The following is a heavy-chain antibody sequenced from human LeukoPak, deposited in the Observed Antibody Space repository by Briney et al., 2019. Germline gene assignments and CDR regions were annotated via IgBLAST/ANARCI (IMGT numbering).Heavy chain of an antibody. CDR1: GFTFSSYS. D-gene: IGHD4-23*01. Sequence: SGGSLRLSCAASGFTFSSYSMNWVRQAPGKGLEWVSSISSSSSYIYYADSVKGRFTISRDNAKNSLYLQMNSLRAEDTAVYYCARGGGKSSAFDIWGQGTMVTVSS. V-gene: IGHV3-21*01. CDR3: ARGGGKSSAFDI. CDR2: ISSSSSYI. J-gene: IGHJ3*02.